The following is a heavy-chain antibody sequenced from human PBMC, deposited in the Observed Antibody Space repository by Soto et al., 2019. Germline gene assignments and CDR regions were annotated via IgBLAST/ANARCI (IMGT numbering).Heavy chain of an antibody. V-gene: IGHV4-31*03. J-gene: IGHJ5*02. Sequence: QVQLQASGPGLVKPSQTLSLTCTVSGGSISSGGYYWSWIRQHPGTGLEWFGSIYYSGSTYYTPSLRSRVTISVDTSKNQFSLKLSSVTAAATAVYYCARVVLVHNCFDPWGQGTLVTVSS. D-gene: IGHD2-21*01. CDR2: IYYSGST. CDR3: ARVVLVHNCFDP. CDR1: GGSISSGGYY.